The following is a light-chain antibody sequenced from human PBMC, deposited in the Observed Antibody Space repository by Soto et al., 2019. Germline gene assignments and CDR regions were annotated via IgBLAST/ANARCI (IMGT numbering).Light chain of an antibody. CDR2: NDA. V-gene: IGLV1-44*01. J-gene: IGLJ3*02. CDR3: STWDDSLNCWV. Sequence: QSVLSQPPSVSGTPGLRVNISCSGGISNIGKDTVNWYQQLPGTAPKLLMFNDAKRPSGVPDRFSGSRSGTSASLAISGLQSDDEDVYFCSTWDDSLNCWVFCGVTKLTVL. CDR1: ISNIGKDT.